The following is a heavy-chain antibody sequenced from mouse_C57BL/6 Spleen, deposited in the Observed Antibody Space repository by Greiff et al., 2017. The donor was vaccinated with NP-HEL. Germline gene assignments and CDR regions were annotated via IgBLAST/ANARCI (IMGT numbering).Heavy chain of an antibody. CDR1: GFTFSNYW. Sequence: DVQLVESGGGLVQPGGSMKLSCVASGFTFSNYWMNWVRQSPEKGLEWVAQIRLKSDNYATHYAESVKGRFTISRDDSKSSVYLQMNNLRAEDTGIYYCTGRGSSWFAYWGQGTLVTVSA. CDR3: TGRGSSWFAY. CDR2: IRLKSDNYAT. J-gene: IGHJ3*01. V-gene: IGHV6-3*01.